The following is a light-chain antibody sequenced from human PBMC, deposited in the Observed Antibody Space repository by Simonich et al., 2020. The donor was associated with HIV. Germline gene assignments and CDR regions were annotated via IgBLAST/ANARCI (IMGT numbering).Light chain of an antibody. CDR1: QSVSSN. CDR3: QQYVSSPAGKGYT. Sequence: EIVMAQSPATLSVSPGESATLSCRASQSVSSNLAWSQQTPGQAPRLLIYGASTRASGVPARFSGSGSGTEFTLTISSMQSEDFAVYYCQQYVSSPAGKGYTFGQGTKLEIK. J-gene: IGKJ2*01. CDR2: GAS. V-gene: IGKV3-15*01.